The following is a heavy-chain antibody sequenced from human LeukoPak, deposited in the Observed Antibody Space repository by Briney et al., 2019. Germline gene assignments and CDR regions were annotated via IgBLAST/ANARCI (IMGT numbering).Heavy chain of an antibody. CDR1: GYSISSGYY. CDR3: ARDGQVGATPYGAFDI. J-gene: IGHJ3*02. CDR2: IYHSGST. D-gene: IGHD1-26*01. Sequence: SETLSLTCTVSGYSISSGYYWGWIRQPPGKGLEWIGSIYHSGSTYYNPSLKSRVTISVDTSKNQFSLKLSSVTAADTAVYYCARDGQVGATPYGAFDIWDQGTMVTVSS. V-gene: IGHV4-38-2*02.